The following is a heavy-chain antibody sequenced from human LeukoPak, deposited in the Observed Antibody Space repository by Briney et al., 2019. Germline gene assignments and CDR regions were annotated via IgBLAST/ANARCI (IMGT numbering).Heavy chain of an antibody. CDR2: INPNSGGT. J-gene: IGHJ4*02. D-gene: IGHD2-2*01. Sequence: GASVKVSCKASGYTFTGYYMHWVRQAPGQGLGWMGWINPNSGGTNYAQKFQGRVTMTRDTSISTAYMELSRLRSDDTAVYYCAREEFVGYCSSTSCYRVLDYWGQGTLVTVSS. CDR3: AREEFVGYCSSTSCYRVLDY. V-gene: IGHV1-2*02. CDR1: GYTFTGYY.